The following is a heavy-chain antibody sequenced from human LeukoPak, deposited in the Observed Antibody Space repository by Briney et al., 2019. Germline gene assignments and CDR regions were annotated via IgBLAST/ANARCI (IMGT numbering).Heavy chain of an antibody. CDR2: INTNTGNP. CDR3: ARPGQSDAFDI. CDR1: GYTFTSYA. J-gene: IGHJ3*02. V-gene: IGHV7-4-1*02. Sequence: ASVKVSCKASGYTFTSYALNWVRQAPGQGLEWMGWINTNTGNPTYAQGFTGRFVFSLDTSVSTAYLQISNPKAEDTAVYYCARPGQSDAFDIWGQGTMVTVSS. D-gene: IGHD3-10*01.